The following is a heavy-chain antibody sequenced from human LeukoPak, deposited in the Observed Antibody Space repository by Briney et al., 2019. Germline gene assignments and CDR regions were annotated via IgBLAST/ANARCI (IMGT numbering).Heavy chain of an antibody. Sequence: GGSLRLSCAASGFTFSTHSMNWVRQAPGKGLEWVSSISSSSSYIYYADSVRGRFTISRDNAKNSLNLQMNSLRAEDTAVYFCARVVTDYGDYIWGQGTLVTVSS. CDR1: GFTFSTHS. CDR2: ISSSSSYI. V-gene: IGHV3-21*06. J-gene: IGHJ4*02. CDR3: ARVVTDYGDYI. D-gene: IGHD4-17*01.